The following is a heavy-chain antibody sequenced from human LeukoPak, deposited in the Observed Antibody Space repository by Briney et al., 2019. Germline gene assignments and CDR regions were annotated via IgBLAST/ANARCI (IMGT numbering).Heavy chain of an antibody. CDR1: GFTFSSYS. D-gene: IGHD2-15*01. CDR2: ISSSSSHI. CDR3: ARDGTPPIYCSGGSCYGNLDY. J-gene: IGHJ4*02. Sequence: GGSLRLSCAASGFTFSSYSMNWVRQAPGKGLEWVSSISSSSSHIYYADSVKGRFTISRDNAKNSLYLQMNSLRAEDTAVYYCARDGTPPIYCSGGSCYGNLDYWGQGTLVTVSS. V-gene: IGHV3-21*01.